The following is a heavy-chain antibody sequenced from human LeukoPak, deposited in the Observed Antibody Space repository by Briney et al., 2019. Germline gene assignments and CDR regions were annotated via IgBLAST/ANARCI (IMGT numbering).Heavy chain of an antibody. CDR1: GFTFSSYA. V-gene: IGHV3-23*01. J-gene: IGHJ5*02. CDR3: AKGVDVNKGYWFDP. CDR2: ISGSGGST. D-gene: IGHD5-12*01. Sequence: GGSLRLSCAASGFTFSSYAMSWVRQAPGKELEWVSTISGSGGSTYYADSVKGRFTISRDNSKSALFLQMNSLRAEDTAVYYCAKGVDVNKGYWFDPWGQGTLVTVSS.